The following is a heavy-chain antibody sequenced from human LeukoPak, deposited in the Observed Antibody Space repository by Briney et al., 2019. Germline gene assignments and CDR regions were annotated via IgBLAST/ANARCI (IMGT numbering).Heavy chain of an antibody. CDR1: GYTFTGYY. J-gene: IGHJ4*02. D-gene: IGHD3-10*01. Sequence: ASVKVSCKASGYTFTGYYMHWVRQAPGQGLEWMGWINPNSGGTNYAQKFQGWVTMTRDTSISTAYMELSRLRSDDMAVYYCARGSVRGVIITPPFDYWGQGTLVTVSS. V-gene: IGHV1-2*04. CDR3: ARGSVRGVIITPPFDY. CDR2: INPNSGGT.